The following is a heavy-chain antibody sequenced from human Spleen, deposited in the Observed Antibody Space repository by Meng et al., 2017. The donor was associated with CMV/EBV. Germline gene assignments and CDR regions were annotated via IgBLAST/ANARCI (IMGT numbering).Heavy chain of an antibody. Sequence: GGSLRLSCAASGFTVSSNYMSWVRQAPGKGLEWVSIIYSGGSTYYADSVKGRFTISRDNSKNTVYLQMNSLRAEDTAVYYCARDYYGSGSNYWELDCRGQGTLVTVSS. CDR1: GFTVSSNY. V-gene: IGHV3-53*01. CDR2: IYSGGST. CDR3: ARDYYGSGSNYWELDC. D-gene: IGHD3-10*01. J-gene: IGHJ4*02.